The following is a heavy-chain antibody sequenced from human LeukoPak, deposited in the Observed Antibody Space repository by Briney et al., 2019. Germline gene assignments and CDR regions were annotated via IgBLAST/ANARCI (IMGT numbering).Heavy chain of an antibody. CDR3: AKRGGGSGSYYNGYFDY. Sequence: GASVKVSCKASGYTFTSYGISWVRQAPGQGLEWMGWISAYNGNTNYAQKLQGRVTMTTDTSTSTAYMELRSLRSDDTAVYYCAKRGGGSGSYYNGYFDYWGQGTLVTVSS. J-gene: IGHJ4*02. D-gene: IGHD3-10*01. CDR1: GYTFTSYG. V-gene: IGHV1-18*01. CDR2: ISAYNGNT.